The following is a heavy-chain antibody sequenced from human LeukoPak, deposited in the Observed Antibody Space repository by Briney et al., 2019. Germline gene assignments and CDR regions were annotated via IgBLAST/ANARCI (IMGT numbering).Heavy chain of an antibody. D-gene: IGHD6-13*01. V-gene: IGHV4-4*02. CDR2: IYHSGST. J-gene: IGHJ4*02. CDR3: ARVIYSSRLGNYFDY. CDR1: GGSISSSNW. Sequence: SGTLSLTCAVSGGSISSSNWWSWVRQPPGKGLEWIGEIYHSGSTNYNPSLKSRVTISVDKSKNQFSLKLSSVTAADTAVYYCARVIYSSRLGNYFDYWGQGTLVTVSS.